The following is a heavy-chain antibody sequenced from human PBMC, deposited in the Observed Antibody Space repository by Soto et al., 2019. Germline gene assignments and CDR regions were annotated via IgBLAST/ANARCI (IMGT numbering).Heavy chain of an antibody. V-gene: IGHV3-73*01. J-gene: IGHJ3*02. CDR2: IRDRTNAYAT. D-gene: IGHD2-21*01. CDR3: TRVDAPGDCAFDI. CDR1: GFSISGSG. Sequence: EVQLVESGGGLVQPEGSLRLSCAASGFSISGSGIHWVRQASGKGLEWVARIRDRTNAYATGYSASVQGRFTVSRDDSENTAFLQMNSLSTEDTAVYYCTRVDAPGDCAFDIWGQGTMVTVSS.